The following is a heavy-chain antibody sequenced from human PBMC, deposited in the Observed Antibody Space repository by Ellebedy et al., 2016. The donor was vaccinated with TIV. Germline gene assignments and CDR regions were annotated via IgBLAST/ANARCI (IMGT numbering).Heavy chain of an antibody. D-gene: IGHD3-22*01. V-gene: IGHV1-8*02. CDR3: ARASYDSSGTVNDY. Sequence: AASVKVSCKASGYTFTGYYMHWVRQAPGQGLEWMGWINPNSGNTGYAQKFRGRVTMTRNTSISTAYMELNSLRSEDTAVYYCARASYDSSGTVNDYWGQGTLVTVSS. CDR2: INPNSGNT. J-gene: IGHJ4*02. CDR1: GYTFTGYY.